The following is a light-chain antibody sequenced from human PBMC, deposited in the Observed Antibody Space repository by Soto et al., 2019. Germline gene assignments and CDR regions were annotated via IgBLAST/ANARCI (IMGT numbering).Light chain of an antibody. J-gene: IGLJ3*02. CDR2: EVN. CDR1: SSDVAGYNY. Sequence: QSALTQPASVSGSPGQSITISCTGTSSDVAGYNYVSWYQQYPGKVPKLVIYEVNNRPSGVSYRFSGSKSGNTASLTISGLQAEDEADYYCSSYTGINTQVCGGGTKVTVL. V-gene: IGLV2-14*01. CDR3: SSYTGINTQV.